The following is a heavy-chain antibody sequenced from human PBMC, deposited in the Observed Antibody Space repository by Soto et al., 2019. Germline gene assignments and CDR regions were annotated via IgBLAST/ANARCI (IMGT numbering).Heavy chain of an antibody. J-gene: IGHJ4*02. Sequence: GGSLRLSCAASGFTFSSYAMSWVRQAPGKGLEWVSAISGSGGSTYYADSVKGRFTISRDNSKNTLYLQMNSLRAEDTAVYYCAKDDRFEWESTRHDDYWGQGTLVTVSS. D-gene: IGHD1-26*01. CDR1: GFTFSSYA. V-gene: IGHV3-23*01. CDR2: ISGSGGST. CDR3: AKDDRFEWESTRHDDY.